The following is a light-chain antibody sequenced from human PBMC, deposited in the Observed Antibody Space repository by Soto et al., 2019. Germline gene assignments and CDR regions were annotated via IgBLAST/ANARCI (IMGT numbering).Light chain of an antibody. J-gene: IGKJ2*01. V-gene: IGKV3-11*01. Sequence: ETMLTQSPASLSLSPWESATLSCWASQPVSSHLAWYQQKPGQAPRLLIYEASNRATGIPARFSGSGSGTDFTLTISSLEPEDSAVYYCQQRDNWPPLYTFGQGTKVEIK. CDR1: QPVSSH. CDR3: QQRDNWPPLYT. CDR2: EAS.